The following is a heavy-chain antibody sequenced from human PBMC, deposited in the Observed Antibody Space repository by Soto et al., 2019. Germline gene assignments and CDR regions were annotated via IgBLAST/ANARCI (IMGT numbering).Heavy chain of an antibody. V-gene: IGHV4-31*08. CDR3: AGAKISFYNWFGP. D-gene: IGHD2-15*01. J-gene: IGHJ5*02. CDR2: IYNSGTT. Sequence: SETLSLTCTVSGGSITRGGYYWSWIRQHPGKGLEWIGYIYNSGTTYYNPSLKSRVTISVDTSKNQFSLKLSSVTAADTAVYYGAGAKISFYNWFGPWSQGTLVTASS. CDR1: GGSITRGGYY.